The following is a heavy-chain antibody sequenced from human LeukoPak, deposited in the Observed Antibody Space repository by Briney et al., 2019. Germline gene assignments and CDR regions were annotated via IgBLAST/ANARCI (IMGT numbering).Heavy chain of an antibody. CDR1: GGSISSYY. Sequence: SETLSLTCTVSGGSISSYYWNWIRQPPGKGLEWIGYIYYSGSTNYNPSLKSRVTISVDTSKNQFSPKLSSVTAADTAVYYCARVSYGSGSYYWGQGTLVTVSS. CDR2: IYYSGST. D-gene: IGHD3-10*01. CDR3: ARVSYGSGSYY. J-gene: IGHJ4*02. V-gene: IGHV4-59*01.